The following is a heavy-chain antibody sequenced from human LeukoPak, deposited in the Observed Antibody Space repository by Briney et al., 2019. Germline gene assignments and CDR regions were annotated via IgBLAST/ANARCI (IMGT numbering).Heavy chain of an antibody. D-gene: IGHD5-18*01. CDR3: ARSGGYSYGPDDAFDI. Sequence: ASVKVSCKASGYTFTSYYMHWVRQAPGQGLEWMGWMNPNSGNTGYAQKFQGRVTMTRNTSISTAYMELSSLRSEDTAVYYCARSGGYSYGPDDAFDIWGQGTMVTVSS. J-gene: IGHJ3*02. V-gene: IGHV1-8*02. CDR1: GYTFTSYY. CDR2: MNPNSGNT.